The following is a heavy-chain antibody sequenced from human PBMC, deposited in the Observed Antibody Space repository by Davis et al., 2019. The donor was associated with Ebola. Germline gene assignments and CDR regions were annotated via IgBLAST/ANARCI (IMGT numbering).Heavy chain of an antibody. CDR3: ARDSNYYDETYGMDV. CDR2: INTNTGIP. CDR1: EYTFTSYP. Sequence: ASVKVSCKASEYTFTSYPMHWVRQAPGQGLEWMGWINTNTGIPTYAQAFTGRFVFSLDTSVNTAYLQISSLKADDTAVYYCARDSNYYDETYGMDVWGQGTTVTVSS. D-gene: IGHD3-22*01. J-gene: IGHJ6*02. V-gene: IGHV7-4-1*02.